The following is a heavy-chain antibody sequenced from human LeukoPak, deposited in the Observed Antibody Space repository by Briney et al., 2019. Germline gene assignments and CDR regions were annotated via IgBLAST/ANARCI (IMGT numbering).Heavy chain of an antibody. CDR2: ISNSGDAT. CDR3: ARHDWFDP. CDR1: GFTFSNYA. J-gene: IGHJ5*02. Sequence: GGSLRLSCAASGFTFSNYAMSWVRQAPGKGLEWVSTISNSGDATYYADSVKGRFTISRDNSKNTLYLQMNSLRAEDTAVYYCARHDWFDPWGRGTLVTVSS. V-gene: IGHV3-23*01.